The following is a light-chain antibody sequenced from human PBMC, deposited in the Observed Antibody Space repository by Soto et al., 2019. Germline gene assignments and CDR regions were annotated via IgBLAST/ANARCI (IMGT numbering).Light chain of an antibody. CDR3: QQYNNWLFT. Sequence: EIVMTQSPATLSVSPGERATLSCRASQSVSSNLAWYQQKPGQAPRLLIYGASTRATGIPARFSGSGSGTEFTLTISSLQSEDFAVYYCQQYNNWLFTFGGGTKVGIK. CDR1: QSVSSN. J-gene: IGKJ4*01. CDR2: GAS. V-gene: IGKV3-15*01.